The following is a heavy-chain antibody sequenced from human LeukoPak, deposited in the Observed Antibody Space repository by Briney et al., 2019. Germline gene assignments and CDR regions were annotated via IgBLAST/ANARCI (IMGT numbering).Heavy chain of an antibody. D-gene: IGHD5-18*01. V-gene: IGHV6-1*01. CDR3: ARVGRIHHSRLGNGFDI. Sequence: SQTLSLTCAISGDSVSSNSAAWNWIRQSPSRGLEWLGRTYYRSKWYNDYAVSVKSRITINPDTSKNQFSLQLNSVTPEDTAVYYCARVGRIHHSRLGNGFDIWGQGTMVTVSS. J-gene: IGHJ3*02. CDR1: GDSVSSNSAA. CDR2: TYYRSKWYN.